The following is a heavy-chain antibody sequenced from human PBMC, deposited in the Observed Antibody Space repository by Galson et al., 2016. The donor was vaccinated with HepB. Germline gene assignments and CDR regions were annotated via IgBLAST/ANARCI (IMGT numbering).Heavy chain of an antibody. Sequence: SLRLSCAASGFTLTNYGMNWVRQAPGKGLEWVSYIRSTTSTIYYANSVKGRFTISSDDAENSLYLQMKSLRDEDTAVYYCARDLVRSAFDMWGQGTMVTVSS. J-gene: IGHJ3*02. CDR3: ARDLVRSAFDM. CDR1: GFTLTNYG. CDR2: IRSTTSTI. D-gene: IGHD2-8*02. V-gene: IGHV3-48*02.